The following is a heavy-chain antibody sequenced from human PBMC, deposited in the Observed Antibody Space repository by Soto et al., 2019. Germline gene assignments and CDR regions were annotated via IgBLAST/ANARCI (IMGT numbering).Heavy chain of an antibody. CDR2: ISHDGSNK. Sequence: QVQLVESGGGVVQPGRSLRLSCAASGFTFSSYAMHWVRQAPGKGLEWVAVISHDGSNKYYADSVKGRFTISRDNSKNTLYLQMNSLRAEDTAVYYCARDRWERGYSYGLSYWGQGNLVTVSS. V-gene: IGHV3-30-3*01. J-gene: IGHJ4*02. CDR1: GFTFSSYA. D-gene: IGHD5-18*01. CDR3: ARDRWERGYSYGLSY.